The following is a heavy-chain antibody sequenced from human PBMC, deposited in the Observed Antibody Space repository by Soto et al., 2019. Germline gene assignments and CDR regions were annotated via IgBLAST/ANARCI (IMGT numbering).Heavy chain of an antibody. V-gene: IGHV4-34*01. D-gene: IGHD3-10*01. CDR3: ARSPYYGSASFDY. CDR2: INHSGST. CDR1: GGSFSGYY. J-gene: IGHJ4*02. Sequence: SETLSLTCAVYGGSFSGYYWSWLRQPPGKGLEWIGEINHSGSTNYNPSLKSRVTISVDTSKNQFSLKLSSVTAADTAVYYCARSPYYGSASFDYWGQGTLVTVSS.